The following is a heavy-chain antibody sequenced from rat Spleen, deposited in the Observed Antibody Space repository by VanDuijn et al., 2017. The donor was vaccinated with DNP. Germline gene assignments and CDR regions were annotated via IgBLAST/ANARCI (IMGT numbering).Heavy chain of an antibody. V-gene: IGHV5-25*01. CDR2: ISTSGGST. J-gene: IGHJ4*01. CDR3: ASLFAMDA. Sequence: EVQLVESGGGLVQPGRSLKLSCAASGFTFSNYDMAWVRQAPTKGLEWVASISTSGGSTYYRDSVKGRFTVSRDNAKSTLYLQMDSLRSEDTATYYCASLFAMDAWGQGTSVTVSS. D-gene: IGHD3-1*01. CDR1: GFTFSNYD.